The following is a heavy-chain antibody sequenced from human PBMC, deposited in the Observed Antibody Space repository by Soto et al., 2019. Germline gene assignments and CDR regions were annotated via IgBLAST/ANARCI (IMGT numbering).Heavy chain of an antibody. CDR3: AKVGYCSGGSCYHAYFDY. Sequence: GGSLRLSCAASGFTFSSYGMHWVRQAPGKGLEWVAVISYDGSNKYYADSVKGRFTISRDNSKNTLYLQMNSLRAEDTAVYYCAKVGYCSGGSCYHAYFDYWGQGTLVTVSS. CDR2: ISYDGSNK. J-gene: IGHJ4*02. D-gene: IGHD2-15*01. CDR1: GFTFSSYG. V-gene: IGHV3-30*18.